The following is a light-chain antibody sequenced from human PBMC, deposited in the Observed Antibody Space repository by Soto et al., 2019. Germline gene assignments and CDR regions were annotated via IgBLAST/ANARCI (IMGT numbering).Light chain of an antibody. J-gene: IGLJ2*01. CDR3: LSKTNKKNLI. CDR2: EVS. Sequence: QSALTQPPSASGSPGQSVTISCTGTSSDIGAYNYVSWYQRHPGKAPKLLIYEVSKWPSGVPDRFSGSKSGNMASLTVSGPQGDEGADYYCLSKTNKKNLIFGGGTKLTVL. CDR1: SSDIGAYNY. V-gene: IGLV2-8*01.